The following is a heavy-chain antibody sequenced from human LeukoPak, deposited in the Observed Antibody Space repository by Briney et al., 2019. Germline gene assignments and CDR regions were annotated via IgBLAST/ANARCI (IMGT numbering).Heavy chain of an antibody. V-gene: IGHV4-30-4*01. CDR2: IYYSGST. D-gene: IGHD2-21*02. J-gene: IGHJ5*02. CDR3: ATGLRSGNWFDP. Sequence: LSETLSLTCTVSGGSISSGDYYWSWIRQPPGKGLEWIGYIYYSGSTYYNPSLKSRVTISVDTSKNQFSLKLSSVTAADTAVYYCATGLRSGNWFDPWGQGTLVTVSS. CDR1: GGSISSGDYY.